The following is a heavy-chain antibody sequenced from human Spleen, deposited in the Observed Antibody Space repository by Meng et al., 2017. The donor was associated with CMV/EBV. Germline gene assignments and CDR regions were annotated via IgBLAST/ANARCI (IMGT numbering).Heavy chain of an antibody. D-gene: IGHD3-3*02. CDR2: VYHSGTT. V-gene: IGHV4-38-2*02. CDR1: GYSVSNAYY. CDR3: ARATIYGVVLDS. J-gene: IGHJ4*02. Sequence: GSLRLSCKVSGYSVSNAYYWAWIRQPPGKGLEWIGHVYHSGTTYYNPFLKSRLTIYLDTSKNQLSLMMTSVTAPDTAVYYCARATIYGVVLDSWGLGTLVTVSS.